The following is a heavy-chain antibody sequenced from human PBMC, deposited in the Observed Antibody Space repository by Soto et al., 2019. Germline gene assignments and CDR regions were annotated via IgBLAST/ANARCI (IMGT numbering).Heavy chain of an antibody. Sequence: EVQLVESGGGLVKPGGSLRLSCAASGFTFRLHAMNWVRQAPGKGLEWVSYISSNSGYIYYADSVKGRFTISRHNAQKSMYLQMDSLRVEYTAVYYCASDSTVWEIRGAAFDIWGLGTKVTVSS. V-gene: IGHV3-21*01. CDR1: GFTFRLHA. J-gene: IGHJ3*02. CDR2: ISSNSGYI. CDR3: ASDSTVWEIRGAAFDI. D-gene: IGHD1-26*01.